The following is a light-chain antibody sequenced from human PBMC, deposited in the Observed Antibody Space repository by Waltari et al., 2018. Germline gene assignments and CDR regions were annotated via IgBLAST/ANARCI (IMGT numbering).Light chain of an antibody. Sequence: DIVMTQSPDSLAVSLGEWATINCKSSQSVLYSSDNRNYLAWYQQKPGQPPNLLIYWASTRESGVPDRFSGSGSGTDFTLTISSLQAEDVAVYYCQQYYITPLSFGGGTKVESK. V-gene: IGKV4-1*01. CDR3: QQYYITPLS. CDR1: QSVLYSSDNRNY. J-gene: IGKJ4*01. CDR2: WAS.